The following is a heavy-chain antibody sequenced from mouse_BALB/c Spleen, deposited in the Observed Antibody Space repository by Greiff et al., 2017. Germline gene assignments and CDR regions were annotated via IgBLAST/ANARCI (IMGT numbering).Heavy chain of an antibody. CDR2: IWSGGST. CDR1: GFSLTSYG. J-gene: IGHJ4*01. V-gene: IGHV2-2*02. D-gene: IGHD3-1*01. Sequence: QVQLQESGPGLVQPSQCLSITCTASGFSLTSYGVHWVRQSPGKGLEWLGVIWSGGSTDYNAAFISSLSTSTDNSNSHVFFKMNSLPANDTAIYYCARNPRGYDYYAMDYWGQGTSVTVSS. CDR3: ARNPRGYDYYAMDY.